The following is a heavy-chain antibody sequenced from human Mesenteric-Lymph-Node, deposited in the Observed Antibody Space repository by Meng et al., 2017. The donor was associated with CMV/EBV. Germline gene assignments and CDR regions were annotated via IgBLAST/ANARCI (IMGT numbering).Heavy chain of an antibody. Sequence: GESLKISCAASGFTFSSYSMNWVRQAPGRGLEWVSVISRTGGTIFYADSLQGRFAIARDNAKNSLCLQMNSLRAEDTAVYYCAREGPGIPDQYLDYWGLGTLVTVSS. J-gene: IGHJ4*02. D-gene: IGHD3-10*01. CDR1: GFTFSSYS. CDR3: AREGPGIPDQYLDY. V-gene: IGHV3-21*01. CDR2: ISRTGGTI.